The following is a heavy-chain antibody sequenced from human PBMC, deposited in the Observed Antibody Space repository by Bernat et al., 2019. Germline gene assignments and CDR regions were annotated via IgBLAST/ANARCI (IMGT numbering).Heavy chain of an antibody. V-gene: IGHV3-20*04. J-gene: IGHJ6*02. CDR2: INWNGGST. D-gene: IGHD5-18*01. Sequence: EVQLVESGGGVVRPGGSLRLSCAASGFTFDDYGMSWVRQAPGKGLEWVSGINWNGGSTGYADSVKGRFTISRDNAKNSLYLQMNSLRAEDTAVYYCARDQTAMAYYYYYGMDVWGQGTTVTVSS. CDR3: ARDQTAMAYYYYYGMDV. CDR1: GFTFDDYG.